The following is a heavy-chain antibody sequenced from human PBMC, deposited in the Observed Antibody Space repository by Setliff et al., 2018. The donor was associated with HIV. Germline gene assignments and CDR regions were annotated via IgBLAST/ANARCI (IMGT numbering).Heavy chain of an antibody. D-gene: IGHD3-10*01. V-gene: IGHV1-46*01. CDR1: GYTFTANS. CDR2: INPTGGNT. Sequence: GASVKVSCKASGYTFTANSIHWVRQAPGQGLEWMGVINPTGGNTEYAQKFQGRVTFTRDTSTRTVYMELSSLAYEDTAVYYCARGHDYGGNDFFDHWGQGTLVTVS. CDR3: ARGHDYGGNDFFDH. J-gene: IGHJ4*02.